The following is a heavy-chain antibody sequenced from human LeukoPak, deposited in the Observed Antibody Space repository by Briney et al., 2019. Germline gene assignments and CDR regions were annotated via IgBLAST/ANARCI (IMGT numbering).Heavy chain of an antibody. J-gene: IGHJ5*02. V-gene: IGHV3-30-3*01. CDR3: ARDSSPWYYYDRSGSNGFDP. D-gene: IGHD3-22*01. CDR1: GFTFSSYA. CDR2: IAYDGGNK. Sequence: GGSLRLSCAAPGFTFSSYAIHWVRQAPGKGLEWVAVIAYDGGNKYYADSVKGRFTISRDNSKNTLFLQMNSLRAEDTAVYYCARDSSPWYYYDRSGSNGFDPWGQGTLVTVSS.